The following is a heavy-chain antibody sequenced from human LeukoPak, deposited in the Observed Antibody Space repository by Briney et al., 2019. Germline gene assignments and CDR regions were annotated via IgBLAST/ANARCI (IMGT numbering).Heavy chain of an antibody. Sequence: GGSLRPSCAASGFTFSSHWMSWVRQAPGKGLEWVANIKQDGSEKYYVDSVKGRFTISRDNAKNSLYLQMNSLRAEDTALYHCARNNGMDVWGQGTTVIVSS. CDR1: GFTFSSHW. CDR3: ARNNGMDV. V-gene: IGHV3-7*03. CDR2: IKQDGSEK. J-gene: IGHJ6*02.